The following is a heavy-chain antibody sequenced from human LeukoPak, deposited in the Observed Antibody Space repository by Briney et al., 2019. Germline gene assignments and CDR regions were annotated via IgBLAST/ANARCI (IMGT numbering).Heavy chain of an antibody. J-gene: IGHJ4*02. V-gene: IGHV4-30-4*08. CDR2: IYYSGST. CDR3: AMRGPYFDY. CDR1: DASISSSRYY. Sequence: PSETLSLTCTVSDASISSSRYYWGWIRQPPGKGLEWIGYIYYSGSTYYNPSLKSRVTISVDTSKNQFSLKLSSVTAADTAVYYCAMRGPYFDYWGQGTLVTVSS.